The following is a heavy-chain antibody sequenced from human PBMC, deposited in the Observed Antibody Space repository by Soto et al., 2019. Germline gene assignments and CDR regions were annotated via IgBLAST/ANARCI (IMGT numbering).Heavy chain of an antibody. Sequence: EVQLVESGGGLVQPGGSLKLSCAASGFTFSGSAMHWVRQASGKGLEWVGRIRSKANSYATAYAASVKGRFTISRDDSKNTAYLQMNSLKTEDTAVYYCTRRVATIDDSAFDIWGQGTMVTVSS. J-gene: IGHJ3*02. D-gene: IGHD5-12*01. CDR3: TRRVATIDDSAFDI. V-gene: IGHV3-73*01. CDR2: IRSKANSYAT. CDR1: GFTFSGSA.